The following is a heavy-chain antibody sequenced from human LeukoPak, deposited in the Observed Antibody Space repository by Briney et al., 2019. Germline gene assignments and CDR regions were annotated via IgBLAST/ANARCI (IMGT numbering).Heavy chain of an antibody. CDR1: GFTFSSYW. D-gene: IGHD3-10*01. Sequence: GGSLRLSCAASGFTFSSYWMHWVRQAPGKGLVWVSRINSDGSSTSYADSAKGRLTISRDNAKNTLYLQMNSLRAEDTAVYYCAREGRWFGELFYFDYWGQGTLVTVSS. CDR2: INSDGSST. CDR3: AREGRWFGELFYFDY. V-gene: IGHV3-74*01. J-gene: IGHJ4*02.